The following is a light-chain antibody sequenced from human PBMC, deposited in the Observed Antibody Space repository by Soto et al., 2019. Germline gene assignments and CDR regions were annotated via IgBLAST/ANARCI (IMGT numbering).Light chain of an antibody. J-gene: IGLJ1*01. Sequence: QSVLTQPASVSGSPGQSITISCTGTSSDVGAYDYVSWYQQHPDKAPKLMIYEVSNRPSGVSNRFSGSKSVNTATPTISGLQAEDEADYYCSSYTSSRTRVFGTGTKV. CDR1: SSDVGAYDY. CDR2: EVS. CDR3: SSYTSSRTRV. V-gene: IGLV2-14*03.